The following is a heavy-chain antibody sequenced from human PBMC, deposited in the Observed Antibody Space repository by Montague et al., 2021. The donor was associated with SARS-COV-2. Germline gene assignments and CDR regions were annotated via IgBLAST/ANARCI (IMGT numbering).Heavy chain of an antibody. D-gene: IGHD6-13*01. CDR3: ARVGRGSSWYEVAFDI. CDR2: IYNSGST. J-gene: IGHJ3*02. Sequence: SETLSLTRTVSGGSISRYSWTWIRQPPGKGLEWIGYIYNSGSTNYNPSLTSRGTISVDTSKNQFSLKLSSVAAADTAVYYCARVGRGSSWYEVAFDIWGQGTMGTVSS. V-gene: IGHV4-59*01. CDR1: GGSISRYS.